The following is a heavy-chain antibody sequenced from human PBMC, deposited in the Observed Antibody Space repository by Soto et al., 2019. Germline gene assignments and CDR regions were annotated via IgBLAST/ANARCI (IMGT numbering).Heavy chain of an antibody. CDR1: GGSISSGGYY. D-gene: IGHD6-6*01. CDR2: IYYSGST. CDR3: ARVEYSSSSDYGDYYYYMDV. J-gene: IGHJ6*03. Sequence: SETLSLTCTVSGGSISSGGYYWSWIRQHPGKGLEWIGYIYYSGSTYYNPSLKSRVTISVGTSKNQSSLKLSSVTAADTAVYYCARVEYSSSSDYGDYYYYMDVWGKGTTVTVSS. V-gene: IGHV4-31*03.